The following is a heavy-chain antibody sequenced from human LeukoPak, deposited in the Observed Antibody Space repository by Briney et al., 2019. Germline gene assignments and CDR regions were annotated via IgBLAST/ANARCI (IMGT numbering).Heavy chain of an antibody. J-gene: IGHJ4*02. Sequence: PGGSLRLSCAASGFTFSSYSMNWVRQAPGKGLEWVSSISSSSNYIYYADSVKGRFTISRDNAKNSLNLQMNSLRAEDTAIYYCAKASSAGDSSSWNYWGQGILVTVSS. CDR2: ISSSSNYI. D-gene: IGHD6-13*01. CDR1: GFTFSSYS. V-gene: IGHV3-21*04. CDR3: AKASSAGDSSSWNY.